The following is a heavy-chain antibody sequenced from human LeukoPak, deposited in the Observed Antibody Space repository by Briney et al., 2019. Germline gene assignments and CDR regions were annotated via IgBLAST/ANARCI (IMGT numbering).Heavy chain of an antibody. CDR1: GFNFNDYG. CDR3: ARDLSGHWTYDY. D-gene: IGHD1-1*01. J-gene: IGHJ4*01. Sequence: PGRSLRLSCAASGFNFNDYGIHWVRQAPGKGLEWVAVISLDGNNEYYADSVKGRFSLSRDNSMNTLYLQLNSLRTEDTAMYYCARDLSGHWTYDYWGQGTLVTVSS. V-gene: IGHV3-30*03. CDR2: ISLDGNNE.